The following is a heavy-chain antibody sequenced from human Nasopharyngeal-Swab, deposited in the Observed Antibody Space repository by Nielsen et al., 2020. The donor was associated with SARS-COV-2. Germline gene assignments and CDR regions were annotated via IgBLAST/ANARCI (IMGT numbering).Heavy chain of an antibody. CDR1: GFTFSNFR. V-gene: IGHV3-48*01. Sequence: GESLKISCAASGFTFSNFRMNWVRQAPGKGLEWVSCISSNSDTKYYADSVKGRFTISRDNAKNSLYLQMNSLRAEDTAVYYCAKGWGDYWGQGTLVTVSS. D-gene: IGHD1-26*01. J-gene: IGHJ4*02. CDR3: AKGWGDY. CDR2: ISSNSDTK.